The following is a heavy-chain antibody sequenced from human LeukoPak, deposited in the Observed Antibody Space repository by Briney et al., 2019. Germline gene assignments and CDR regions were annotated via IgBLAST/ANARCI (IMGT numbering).Heavy chain of an antibody. CDR2: IYYSGST. CDR1: GGSISSSSYY. V-gene: IGHV4-39*07. J-gene: IGHJ4*02. D-gene: IGHD6-13*01. CDR3: ARESPAPFIAAAGTPFVY. Sequence: SETLSLTCTVSGGSISSSSYYWGWIRQPPGKGLEWIGSIYYSGSTYYNPSLKSGVTISVDTSKNQFSLKLSSVTAADTAVYYCARESPAPFIAAAGTPFVYWGQGTLVTVSS.